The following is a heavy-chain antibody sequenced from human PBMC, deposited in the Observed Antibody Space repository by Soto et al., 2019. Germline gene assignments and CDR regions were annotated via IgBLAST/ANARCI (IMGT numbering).Heavy chain of an antibody. CDR2: IYYSGST. J-gene: IGHJ6*02. CDR1: GGSISSGAYY. V-gene: IGHV4-30-4*01. CDR3: ARASTYYYGSGSYWNGMDV. Sequence: SETLSLTCTVSGGSISSGAYYWSWIRQPPGKGLEWIGYIYYSGSTYYNPSLKSRVTISVDTSKNQFSLKLSSETAADTAVYYCARASTYYYGSGSYWNGMDVWGQGTTVTVSS. D-gene: IGHD3-10*01.